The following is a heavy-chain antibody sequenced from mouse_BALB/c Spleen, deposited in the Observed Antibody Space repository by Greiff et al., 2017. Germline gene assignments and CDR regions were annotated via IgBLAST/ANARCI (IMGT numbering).Heavy chain of an antibody. V-gene: IGHV5-12-1*01. D-gene: IGHD1-1*01. CDR2: ISSGGGST. J-gene: IGHJ2*01. CDR3: ARVYYGSSLDY. Sequence: EVKLVESGGGLVKPGGSLKLSCAASGFAFSSYDMSWVRQTPEKRLEWVAYISSGGGSTYYPDTVKGRFTISRDNAKNTLYLQMSSLKSEDTAMYYCARVYYGSSLDYWGQGTTLTVSS. CDR1: GFAFSSYD.